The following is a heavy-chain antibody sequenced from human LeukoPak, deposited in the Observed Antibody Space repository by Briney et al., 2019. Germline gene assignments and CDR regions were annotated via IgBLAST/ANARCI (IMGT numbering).Heavy chain of an antibody. Sequence: GASVKVSCKASGYTFTSYGISWVRQAPGQGLEWMGWISAYNGNTNYAQKFQGRVTITADESTSTAYMELSSLRSEDTAVYYCASRSRYCSSTSCYAHKYFQHWGQGTLVTVSS. CDR2: ISAYNGNT. V-gene: IGHV1-18*01. D-gene: IGHD2-2*01. CDR1: GYTFTSYG. CDR3: ASRSRYCSSTSCYAHKYFQH. J-gene: IGHJ1*01.